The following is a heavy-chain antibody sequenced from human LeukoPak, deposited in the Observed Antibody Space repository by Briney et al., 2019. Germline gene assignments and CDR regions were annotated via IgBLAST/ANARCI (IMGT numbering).Heavy chain of an antibody. CDR1: GFTFNTYA. CDR2: INIGGTNT. CDR3: ATDGAGFDT. V-gene: IGHV3-48*04. J-gene: IGHJ5*02. Sequence: GGSLRLSCAASGFTFNTYAIYWVRQAPGKGLEWLSYINIGGTNTHYADSVKGRFTISRDNAKKSLYLEMNNLRAEDTAVYYCATDGAGFDTWGQGVLVTVSS.